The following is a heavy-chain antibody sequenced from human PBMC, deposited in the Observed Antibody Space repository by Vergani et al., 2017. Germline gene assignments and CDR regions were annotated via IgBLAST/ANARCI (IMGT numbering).Heavy chain of an antibody. Sequence: QVQLQQWGAGLLKPSETLSLTCAVYGGSFSGYYWSWIRQPPGXGLEWIGEINHSGSTNYNPSLKSRVTISVDTSKNQFSLKLSSVTAADTAVYYCARGTPWKDDRPPYYYYYMDVWGKGTTVTVSS. CDR1: GGSFSGYY. CDR3: ARGTPWKDDRPPYYYYYMDV. J-gene: IGHJ6*03. CDR2: INHSGST. V-gene: IGHV4-34*01. D-gene: IGHD1-1*01.